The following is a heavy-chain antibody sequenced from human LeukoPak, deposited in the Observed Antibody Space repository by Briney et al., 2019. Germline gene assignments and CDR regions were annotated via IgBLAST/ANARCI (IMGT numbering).Heavy chain of an antibody. V-gene: IGHV4-34*01. CDR3: ARAKNRLWFGESTMGWFDP. D-gene: IGHD3-10*01. CDR2: INHSGST. Sequence: KPSETLSLTCAVYGGSFSGYYWSWIRQPPGKGLEWIGEINHSGSTNYNPSLKSRVTISVDTSKNQFSLKLSSVTAADTAVYYCARAKNRLWFGESTMGWFDPWGQGTLVTVSS. J-gene: IGHJ5*02. CDR1: GGSFSGYY.